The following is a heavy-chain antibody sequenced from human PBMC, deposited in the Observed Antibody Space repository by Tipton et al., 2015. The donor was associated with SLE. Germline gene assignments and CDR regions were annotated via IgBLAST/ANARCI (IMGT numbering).Heavy chain of an antibody. V-gene: IGHV4-38-2*01. J-gene: IGHJ4*02. Sequence: TLSFTCSVSGHSISSGFYWGWIRQSPGKGLEWIGNFYHRGTTYYNPSLKSRVTISADTSKNHLSLKLTSVTAADTAVYFCARSSSVRTLLWPTFAYWGQGTLVTVSS. CDR1: GHSISSGFY. CDR2: FYHRGTT. D-gene: IGHD2/OR15-2a*01. CDR3: ARSSSVRTLLWPTFAY.